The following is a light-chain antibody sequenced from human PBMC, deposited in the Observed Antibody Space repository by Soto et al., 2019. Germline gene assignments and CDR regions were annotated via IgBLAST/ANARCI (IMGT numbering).Light chain of an antibody. V-gene: IGLV2-14*01. J-gene: IGLJ1*01. Sequence: QSVLTQPASVSGSPGQSITISCTGTSSDVGGYNSVSWFQQHPSKAPKLIIYEVSHRPSGVSTRFSGSKSGNTASLTISGLQAEDEADYYCNSYRHSTTLVFGTGTKVTVL. CDR1: SSDVGGYNS. CDR2: EVS. CDR3: NSYRHSTTLV.